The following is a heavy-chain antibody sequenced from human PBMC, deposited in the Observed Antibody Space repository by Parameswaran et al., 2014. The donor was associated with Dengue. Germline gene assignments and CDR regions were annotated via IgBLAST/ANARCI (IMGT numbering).Heavy chain of an antibody. CDR2: IYYSGST. V-gene: IGHV4-39*01. CDR3: ASKKLGSHFDY. J-gene: IGHJ4*02. D-gene: IGHD5-18*01. Sequence: WIRQPPGKGLEWIGSIYYSGSTYYNPSLKSRVTISVDTSKNQFSLKLSSVTAADTAVYYCASKKLGSHFDYWGQGTLVTVSS.